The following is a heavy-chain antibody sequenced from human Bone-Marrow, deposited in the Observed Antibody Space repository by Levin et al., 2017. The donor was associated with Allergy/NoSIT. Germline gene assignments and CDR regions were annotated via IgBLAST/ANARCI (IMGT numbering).Heavy chain of an antibody. CDR1: GFTFSNYG. CDR2: ISFDGSDK. CDR3: AKVAGYCGSTSCYGYFDY. V-gene: IGHV3-30*18. D-gene: IGHD2-2*01. J-gene: IGHJ4*02. Sequence: PGGSLRLSCAASGFTFSNYGMHWVRQAPGKGLEWVAVISFDGSDKYYADSVKGRFTISRDNSKNTLYLHMNSLRAEDTAVYYCAKVAGYCGSTSCYGYFDYWGQGTLVTVSS.